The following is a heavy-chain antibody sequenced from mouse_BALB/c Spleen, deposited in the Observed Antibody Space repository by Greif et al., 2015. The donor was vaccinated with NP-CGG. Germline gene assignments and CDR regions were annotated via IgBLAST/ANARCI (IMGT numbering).Heavy chain of an antibody. CDR2: INPYNDGT. D-gene: IGHD2-4*01. CDR3: ARTGVYYDPWFAY. Sequence: EVQGVESGPELVKPGASVKMSCKASGYTFTSYVMHWVKQKPGQGLEWIGYINPYNDGTKYNEKFKGKATLTSDKSSSTAYMELSSLTSEDSAVYYCARTGVYYDPWFAYWGQGTLVTVSA. CDR1: GYTFTSYV. J-gene: IGHJ3*01. V-gene: IGHV1-14*01.